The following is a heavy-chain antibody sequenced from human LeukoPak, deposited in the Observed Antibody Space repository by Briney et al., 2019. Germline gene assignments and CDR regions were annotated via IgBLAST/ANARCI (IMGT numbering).Heavy chain of an antibody. V-gene: IGHV3-30-3*01. CDR2: ISYDGSNK. D-gene: IGHD5-12*01. J-gene: IGHJ3*02. CDR3: ARDLGGYDFPI. Sequence: GGSLRLSCAASGFTFSSYAMHWVRQAPGKGLEWVAVISYDGSNKYYADSVKGRFTISRDNSKNTLYLQMNSLRAEDTAVYYCARDLGGYDFPIWGRGTMVTVSS. CDR1: GFTFSSYA.